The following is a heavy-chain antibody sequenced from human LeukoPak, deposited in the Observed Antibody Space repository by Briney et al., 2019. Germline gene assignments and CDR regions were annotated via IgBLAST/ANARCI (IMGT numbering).Heavy chain of an antibody. CDR3: ARQNYGGKTPGYFDY. V-gene: IGHV5-51*01. J-gene: IGHJ4*02. CDR1: GFNFTNYW. Sequence: PGESLKISCKDSGFNFTNYWIGWVRQMPGKGLEWMGIIYPGDSHTRYSPSFQGQVTISADKSISTAYLQCSSLKASDTAIYYCARQNYGGKTPGYFDYWGQGTLVTVSS. D-gene: IGHD4-23*01. CDR2: IYPGDSHT.